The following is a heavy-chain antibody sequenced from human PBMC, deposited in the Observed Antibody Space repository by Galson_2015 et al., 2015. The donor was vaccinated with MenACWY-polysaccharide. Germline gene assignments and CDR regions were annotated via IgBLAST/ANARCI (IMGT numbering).Heavy chain of an antibody. J-gene: IGHJ3*01. CDR1: GFIFTNHW. CDR2: IRQDGFEK. CDR3: AREGLVEAFGN. Sequence: SLRLSCAPSGFIFTNHWMSWVRQAPGKGLEWVANIRQDGFEKYHVDSVKGRFTISRENAENPAFLQMNSLRVEDMAVYYCAREGLVEAFGNWDQGTMVTVSS. V-gene: IGHV3-7*01. D-gene: IGHD3-3*01.